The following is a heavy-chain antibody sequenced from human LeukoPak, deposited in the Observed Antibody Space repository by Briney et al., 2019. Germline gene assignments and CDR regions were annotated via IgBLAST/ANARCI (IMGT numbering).Heavy chain of an antibody. CDR1: GGSISSGSYY. CDR3: ARDEYHSSGYWYGDAFDI. J-gene: IGHJ3*02. V-gene: IGHV4-39*07. CDR2: IYYSGST. D-gene: IGHD3-22*01. Sequence: SETLSLTCTVSGGSISSGSYYWGWIRQPPGRGLEWIGTIYYSGSTYYNPSLKSRVTISVDTSKNQFSLKLSSVTAADAAVYYCARDEYHSSGYWYGDAFDIWGQGTMVTVSS.